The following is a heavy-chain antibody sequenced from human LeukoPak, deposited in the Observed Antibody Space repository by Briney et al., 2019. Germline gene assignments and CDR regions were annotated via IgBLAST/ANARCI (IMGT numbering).Heavy chain of an antibody. Sequence: GGSLRLSCAASGFTFSSYWMSRVRQAPGKGLEWVSAISGSGGSTYYADSVKGRFTISRDNSKNTLYLQMNSLRAEDTAVYYCAKGTENGDYKLDHWGQGTLVTVSS. V-gene: IGHV3-23*01. D-gene: IGHD4-17*01. CDR3: AKGTENGDYKLDH. CDR2: ISGSGGST. CDR1: GFTFSSYW. J-gene: IGHJ5*02.